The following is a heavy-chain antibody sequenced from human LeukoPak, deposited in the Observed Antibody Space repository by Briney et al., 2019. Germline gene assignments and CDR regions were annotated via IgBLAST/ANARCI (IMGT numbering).Heavy chain of an antibody. D-gene: IGHD1-26*01. CDR3: ARSLVGLDARWGMDV. CDR1: GYTFTSYA. V-gene: IGHV1-3*01. J-gene: IGHJ6*02. Sequence: ASVKVSCKASGYTFTSYAMHWVRQAPGQRLEWMGWINAGNGNTKYSQKFQGRVTITRDTSASTAYMELSSLRSEDTAVYYCARSLVGLDARWGMDVWGQGTTVTVSS. CDR2: INAGNGNT.